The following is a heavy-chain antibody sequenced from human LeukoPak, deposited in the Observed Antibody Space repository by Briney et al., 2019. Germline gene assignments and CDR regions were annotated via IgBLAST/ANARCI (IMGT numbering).Heavy chain of an antibody. CDR2: ISSSSSTI. CDR3: ARDGHSSGWYRMDV. Sequence: GGSLRLSCAASGFTFSSHSMNWVRQAPGKGLEWVSYISSSSSTIYYADSVKGRFTISRDNAKNSLYLQMNSLRAEDTAVYYCARDGHSSGWYRMDVWGQGTTVTVSS. D-gene: IGHD6-19*01. J-gene: IGHJ6*02. CDR1: GFTFSSHS. V-gene: IGHV3-48*04.